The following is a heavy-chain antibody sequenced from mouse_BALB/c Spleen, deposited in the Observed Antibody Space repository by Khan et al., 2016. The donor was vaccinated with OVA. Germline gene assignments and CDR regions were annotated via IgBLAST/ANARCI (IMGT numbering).Heavy chain of an antibody. V-gene: IGHV5-6*01. D-gene: IGHD4-1*01. Sequence: VELVESGGDLMKPGGSLKLSCAASGFTFSAYSMSWVRQTPDKRLEWVATINSDGYYTYYPDSVQGRFTISRNNAKNTLSLQMSSLRSDDTAIYYCASHLTGSFAYWGQGTLVTVSA. CDR3: ASHLTGSFAY. J-gene: IGHJ3*01. CDR2: INSDGYYT. CDR1: GFTFSAYS.